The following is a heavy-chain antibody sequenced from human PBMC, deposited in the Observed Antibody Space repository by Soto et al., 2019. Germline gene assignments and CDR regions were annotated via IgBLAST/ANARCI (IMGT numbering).Heavy chain of an antibody. D-gene: IGHD6-6*01. Sequence: ASVKVSCKASGYTFTSYDINWVRQATGQGLEWMGWMNPNSGNTGYAQKFQGRVTMTRNTSISTAYMELSSLRSEDTAVYYCARGVIVGRPFGYWGQGTLVTVYS. V-gene: IGHV1-8*01. CDR2: MNPNSGNT. J-gene: IGHJ4*02. CDR1: GYTFTSYD. CDR3: ARGVIVGRPFGY.